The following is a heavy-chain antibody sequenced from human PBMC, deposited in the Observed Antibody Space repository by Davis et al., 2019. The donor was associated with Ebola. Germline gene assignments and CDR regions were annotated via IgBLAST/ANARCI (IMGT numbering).Heavy chain of an antibody. CDR1: GYTFTSYY. Sequence: AASVKVSCKASGYTFTSYYMHWVRQAPGQRFEWLGWITTNTASPTYARGFSERFVFSLDTSVNTAFLQINNIRAEDTAMYYCARGMGELALNWGQGTLVTVSS. CDR3: ARGMGELALN. V-gene: IGHV7-4-1*02. CDR2: ITTNTASP. D-gene: IGHD3-16*01. J-gene: IGHJ4*02.